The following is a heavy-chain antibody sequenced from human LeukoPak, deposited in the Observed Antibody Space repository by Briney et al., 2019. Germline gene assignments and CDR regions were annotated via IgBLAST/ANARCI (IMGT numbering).Heavy chain of an antibody. J-gene: IGHJ4*02. V-gene: IGHV4-59*01. Sequence: SETLSLTCTVSGGSISSYYWSWIPQPPGKGLEWMGYIYYSGSTNYNPSLKSRVTISVDTSKNQFSLKLSSLTAADTAVYYCASVRVVSGYDAPLDYWGQGTLVTVSS. CDR3: ASVRVVSGYDAPLDY. D-gene: IGHD5-12*01. CDR2: IYYSGST. CDR1: GGSISSYY.